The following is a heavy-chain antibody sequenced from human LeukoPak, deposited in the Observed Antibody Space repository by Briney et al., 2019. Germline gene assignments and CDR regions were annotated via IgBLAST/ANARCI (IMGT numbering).Heavy chain of an antibody. V-gene: IGHV3-30*03. CDR3: ARMGWALDSYGYTANYYYYYYMDV. D-gene: IGHD5-18*01. Sequence: PGGSLRLSCAASDFSFSRYWMTWVRQAPGKGLEWVAVISYAGSNKYYADSVKGRFTISRDNSKNTLYLQMNSLRAEDTAVYYCARMGWALDSYGYTANYYYYYYMDVWGKGTTVTVSS. J-gene: IGHJ6*03. CDR2: ISYAGSNK. CDR1: DFSFSRYW.